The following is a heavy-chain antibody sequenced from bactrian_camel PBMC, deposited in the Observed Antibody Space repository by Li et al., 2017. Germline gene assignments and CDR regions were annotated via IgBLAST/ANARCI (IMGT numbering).Heavy chain of an antibody. CDR3: AADPVWVGCRDFLSRERRGNS. Sequence: VQLVESGGGSVHPGGFLNLSCVVFGDARHDFCMGWFRQIPGREREPVALIYSRGDITYLSDSVKGRFTISKDNAKNTLYPRMDSLKPEDTAMYYCAADPVWVGCRDFLSRERRGNSWGQGTQVTVS. CDR1: GDARHDFC. CDR2: IYSRGDIT. J-gene: IGHJ6*01. D-gene: IGHD5*01. V-gene: IGHV3S31*01.